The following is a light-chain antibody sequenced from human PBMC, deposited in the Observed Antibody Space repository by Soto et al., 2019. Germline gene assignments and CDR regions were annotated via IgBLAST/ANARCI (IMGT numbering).Light chain of an antibody. CDR2: EVS. V-gene: IGLV2-8*01. Sequence: QSALTQPPSASGSPGQSVTISCTGTSSDLGGYDSVSWYQQNPGKAPRLMIYEVSKRPSGVPDRFSGSKSGNTASLTVSGLQAEDEADYYCSSFTGNNTMLFGGGTKLTVL. CDR1: SSDLGGYDS. CDR3: SSFTGNNTML. J-gene: IGLJ2*01.